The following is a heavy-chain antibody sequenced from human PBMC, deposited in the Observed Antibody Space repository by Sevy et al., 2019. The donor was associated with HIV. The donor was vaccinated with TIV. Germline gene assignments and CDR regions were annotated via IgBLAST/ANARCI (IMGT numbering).Heavy chain of an antibody. CDR3: ARDLEFYDYGDYGPAFMPDY. CDR2: IWFDGSNT. D-gene: IGHD4-17*01. J-gene: IGHJ4*02. Sequence: GGSLRLSCAASGFTFSTYGMHWVRQAPGKGLEWVAVIWFDGSNTYYADSVKGRFTISRDIAKNTLHLKMNSLRVEDKAIYYCARDLEFYDYGDYGPAFMPDYWGQGTLVTVSS. CDR1: GFTFSTYG. V-gene: IGHV3-33*01.